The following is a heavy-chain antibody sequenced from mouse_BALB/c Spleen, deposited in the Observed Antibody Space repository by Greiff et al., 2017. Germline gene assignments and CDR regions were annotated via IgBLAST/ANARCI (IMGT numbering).Heavy chain of an antibody. V-gene: IGHV14-4*02. CDR3: NACYGSTPYAMDY. Sequence: VQLQQSGAELVRSGASVKLSCTASGFNIKDYYMHWVKQRPEQGLEWIGWIDPENGDTEYAPKFQGKATMTADTSSNTAYLQLSSLTSEDTAVYYCNACYGSTPYAMDYWGQGTSVTVSS. CDR2: IDPENGDT. D-gene: IGHD1-1*01. J-gene: IGHJ4*01. CDR1: GFNIKDYY.